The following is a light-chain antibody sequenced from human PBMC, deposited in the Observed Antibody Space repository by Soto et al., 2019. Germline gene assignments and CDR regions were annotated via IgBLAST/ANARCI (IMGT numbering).Light chain of an antibody. CDR3: QQYGNSPPWT. Sequence: EIVLTQSPGTLSLSPGERATLSCRAIQSVSSSYLAWYQQKPGQAPRLLIYGASSRATGIPDRFSGSGSGTDFTLTISRLEPEDFAVYYCQQYGNSPPWTFGQGTKVDIK. CDR2: GAS. CDR1: QSVSSSY. J-gene: IGKJ1*01. V-gene: IGKV3-20*01.